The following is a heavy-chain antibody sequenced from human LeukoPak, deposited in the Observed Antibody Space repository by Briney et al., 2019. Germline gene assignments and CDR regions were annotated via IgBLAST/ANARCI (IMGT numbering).Heavy chain of an antibody. CDR3: ARGRLYYYDSSGYYVKSRALYYFDY. J-gene: IGHJ4*02. CDR2: INHSGST. Sequence: PSETLSLTCAVYGGSFSGYYWSWIRQPPGKGLKWIGEINHSGSTNYNPSLKSRVTISVDTSKNQFSLKLSSVTAADTAVYYCARGRLYYYDSSGYYVKSRALYYFDYWAREPWSPSPQ. V-gene: IGHV4-34*01. D-gene: IGHD3-22*01. CDR1: GGSFSGYY.